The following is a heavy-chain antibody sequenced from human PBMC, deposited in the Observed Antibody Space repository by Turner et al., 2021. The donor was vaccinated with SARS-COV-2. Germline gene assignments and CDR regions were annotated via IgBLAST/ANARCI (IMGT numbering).Heavy chain of an antibody. Sequence: EVHLLEAGGGLVPPGGSLRLSCAASRFTFSNSAMSWVRQAPGKGLDWVSTSSSSGGTTYYAASVKGRFTISRDNTKNTLYLQMNSLRAGDTALYYCANVGSYFFDYWGQGTLVTVSS. D-gene: IGHD3-10*01. CDR1: RFTFSNSA. V-gene: IGHV3-23*01. CDR3: ANVGSYFFDY. CDR2: SSSSGGTT. J-gene: IGHJ4*02.